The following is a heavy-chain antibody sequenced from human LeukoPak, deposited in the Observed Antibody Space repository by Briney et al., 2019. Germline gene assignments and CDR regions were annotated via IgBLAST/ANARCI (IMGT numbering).Heavy chain of an antibody. V-gene: IGHV4-39*01. CDR2: IYYSGST. D-gene: IGHD3-10*01. CDR3: AMPGYYGSGSYVRDY. J-gene: IGHJ4*02. CDR1: GGSISSSSYY. Sequence: SETLSLTCTVSGGSISSSSYYWGWIRQPPGKGLEWIGSIYYSGSTYYNPSLKSRVTISVDTSKHQFSLKLSSVTAADTAVYYCAMPGYYGSGSYVRDYWGQGTLVTVSS.